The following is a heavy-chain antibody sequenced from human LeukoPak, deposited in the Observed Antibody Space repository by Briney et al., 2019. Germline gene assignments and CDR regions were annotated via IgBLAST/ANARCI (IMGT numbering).Heavy chain of an antibody. D-gene: IGHD3-10*01. J-gene: IGHJ6*02. V-gene: IGHV3-66*01. CDR3: ARDRRESGYYGMDV. Sequence: GGSLRLSCAASGFTVSSNYMSWVRQAPGKGLEWVSVIYSGGSTYYADSVKGRFTISRDNSKNTLYLQMNSLRAEDTAVYYCARDRRESGYYGMDVWGQGTTVTVSS. CDR1: GFTVSSNY. CDR2: IYSGGST.